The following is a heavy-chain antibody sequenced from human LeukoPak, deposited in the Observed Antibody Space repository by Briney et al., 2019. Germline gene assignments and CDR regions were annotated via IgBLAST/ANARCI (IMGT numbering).Heavy chain of an antibody. J-gene: IGHJ6*02. Sequence: QPGRSLRLSCTASGFTFGDYAMSWVRQAPGKGLEWVGFIRSKAYGGTTEYAASVKGRFTISRDDSKSIAYLQMNSLKTEDTAVYYCTRWGYYYGMDVWGQGTTVTVFS. V-gene: IGHV3-49*04. CDR3: TRWGYYYGMDV. CDR1: GFTFGDYA. CDR2: IRSKAYGGTT. D-gene: IGHD3-16*01.